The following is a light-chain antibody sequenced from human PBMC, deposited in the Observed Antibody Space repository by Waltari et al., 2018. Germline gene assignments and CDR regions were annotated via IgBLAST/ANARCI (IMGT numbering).Light chain of an antibody. CDR3: QQFYTTPMT. CDR1: QSVLYSSNNKNY. J-gene: IGKJ5*01. CDR2: WAS. Sequence: DIVMNQSPDSLAVSLGERATINCKSSQSVLYSSNNKNYVAWYQQKPGQPPNLLVDWASTRESGVPDRFSAGGSGTDFTLTISSLQAEDVAVYYCQQFYTTPMTFGQGTRLEIK. V-gene: IGKV4-1*01.